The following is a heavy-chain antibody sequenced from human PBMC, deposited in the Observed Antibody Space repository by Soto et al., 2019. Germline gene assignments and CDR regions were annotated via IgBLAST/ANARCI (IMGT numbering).Heavy chain of an antibody. V-gene: IGHV3-23*01. CDR2: ISGRGGST. CDR1: GITFSSYA. CDR3: AKVPTVKWNLVDDAFDI. J-gene: IGHJ3*02. D-gene: IGHD2-8*02. Sequence: GGSLRLSCAASGITFSSYAMSGGRQAPGKGLEWVSAISGRGGSTDYADSVKGRFTISRDNSKNTLYMQMNSLRAEDTAVYYCAKVPTVKWNLVDDAFDIWGQGTMVTVSS.